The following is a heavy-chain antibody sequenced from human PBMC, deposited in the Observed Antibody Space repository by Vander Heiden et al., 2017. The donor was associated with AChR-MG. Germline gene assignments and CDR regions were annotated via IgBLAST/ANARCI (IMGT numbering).Heavy chain of an antibody. CDR1: GFTFSKAW. CDR2: IKSKTDGWTT. CDR3: RETYYYYYMDV. Sequence: EGQLVESGGGLVKPGGSVSRTCASPGFTFSKAWRGWVRQGPGKGLEWVGRIKSKTDGWTTDYAAPVKGRFTISRDDSKNTLYLQMNSLKAEDTAVYYCRETYYYYYMDVWGKGTTVTVSS. V-gene: IGHV3-15*01. J-gene: IGHJ6*03.